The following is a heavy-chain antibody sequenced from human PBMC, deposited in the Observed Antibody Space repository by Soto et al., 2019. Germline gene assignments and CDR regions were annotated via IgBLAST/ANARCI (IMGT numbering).Heavy chain of an antibody. CDR3: ARKTRYSSSSPLLGVYYYYGMDV. J-gene: IGHJ6*02. Sequence: SVKVSCKASGGTFSSYAISWVRQAPGQGLEWMGGIIPIFGTANYAQKFQGRVTITADRSTSTAYMELSSLRSEDTAVYYCARKTRYSSSSPLLGVYYYYGMDVWGQGTTVTVSS. V-gene: IGHV1-69*06. CDR2: IIPIFGTA. D-gene: IGHD6-6*01. CDR1: GGTFSSYA.